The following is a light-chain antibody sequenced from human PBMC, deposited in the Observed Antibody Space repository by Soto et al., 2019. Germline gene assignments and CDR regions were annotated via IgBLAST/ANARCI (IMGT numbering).Light chain of an antibody. CDR1: SSDVGTYNL. Sequence: QSALTQPASVSGSPGQSITISCTGTSSDVGTYNLVSWFQQHPDKAPKLMIYEGTKRPSGVSNRFSGSKSGNTASLTISGLQAEDEADDYCCSYAGSNTLGVIFGGGTKLTVL. J-gene: IGLJ2*01. CDR3: CSYAGSNTLGVI. CDR2: EGT. V-gene: IGLV2-23*01.